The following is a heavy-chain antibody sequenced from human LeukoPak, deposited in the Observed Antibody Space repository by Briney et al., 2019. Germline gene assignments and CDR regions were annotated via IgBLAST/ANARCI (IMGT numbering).Heavy chain of an antibody. J-gene: IGHJ4*02. CDR3: VKDVSSNWYSFDY. CDR1: GGTTDDYG. Sequence: GGSLRLSCAASGGTTDDYGMSWVRQAPGKGLEWVSGINWDGTNTYYAESVKGRFTISRDSAEKSLYPQMNSLRDDDTAFYYCVKDVSSNWYSFDYWGQGTLVTVSS. V-gene: IGHV3-20*04. CDR2: INWDGTNT. D-gene: IGHD6-13*01.